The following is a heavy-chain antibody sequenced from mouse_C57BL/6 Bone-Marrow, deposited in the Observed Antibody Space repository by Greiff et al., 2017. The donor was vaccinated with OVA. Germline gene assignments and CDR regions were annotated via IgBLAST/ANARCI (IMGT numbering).Heavy chain of an antibody. Sequence: VQLQQSGAELVRPGTSVKVSCKASGYAFTNYLIEWVKQRPGQGLEWIGVINPGSGGTNYNEKFKGKATLTADKSSSTAYMQLSSLTSEDSAVYFCARLYYGSSFDYWGQGTTLTVSS. J-gene: IGHJ2*01. CDR1: GYAFTNYL. CDR3: ARLYYGSSFDY. V-gene: IGHV1-54*01. CDR2: INPGSGGT. D-gene: IGHD1-1*01.